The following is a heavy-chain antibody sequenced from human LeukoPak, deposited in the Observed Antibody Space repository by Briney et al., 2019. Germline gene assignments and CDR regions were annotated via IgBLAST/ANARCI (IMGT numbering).Heavy chain of an antibody. J-gene: IGHJ4*02. CDR2: IYYSGST. CDR1: GCSISSGDYY. CDR3: ARERRTVTTFLIDY. V-gene: IGHV4-30-4*01. Sequence: SETLSLTCTVSGCSISSGDYYWSWIRQPPGKGLEWIGYIYYSGSTYYNPSLKSRVTISVDTSKNQFSLKLSSVTAADTAVYYCARERRTVTTFLIDYWGQGTLVTVSS. D-gene: IGHD4-11*01.